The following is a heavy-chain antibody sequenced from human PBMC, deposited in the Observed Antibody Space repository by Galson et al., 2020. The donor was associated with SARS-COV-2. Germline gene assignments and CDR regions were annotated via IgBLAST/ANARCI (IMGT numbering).Heavy chain of an antibody. D-gene: IGHD2-2*02. CDR2: IGTAGDT. J-gene: IGHJ6*03. CDR3: ARGVTDYNVPAAIWGGVVRYYYYMDV. Sequence: RGSLRLSCAASGFTFSSYDMHWVRQATGKGLEWVSAIGTAGDTYYPGSVKGRFTISRENAKNSLYLQMNSLRAGDTAVYYCARGVTDYNVPAAIWGGVVRYYYYMDVWGKGTTVTVSS. V-gene: IGHV3-13*01. CDR1: GFTFSSYD.